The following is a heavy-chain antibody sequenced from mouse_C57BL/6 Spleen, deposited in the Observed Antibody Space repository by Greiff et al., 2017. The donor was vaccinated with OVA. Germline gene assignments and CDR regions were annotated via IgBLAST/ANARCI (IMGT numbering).Heavy chain of an antibody. D-gene: IGHD4-1*01. CDR1: GFSFNTYA. Sequence: EVQGVESGGGLVQPKGSLKLSCAASGFSFNTYAMNWVRQAPGKGLEWVARIRSKSNNYATYYADSVKDRFTISRDDSESMLYLQMNNLKTEDTAMYYCVRQEDWVYYFDYWGQGTTLTVSS. J-gene: IGHJ2*01. V-gene: IGHV10-1*01. CDR2: IRSKSNNYAT. CDR3: VRQEDWVYYFDY.